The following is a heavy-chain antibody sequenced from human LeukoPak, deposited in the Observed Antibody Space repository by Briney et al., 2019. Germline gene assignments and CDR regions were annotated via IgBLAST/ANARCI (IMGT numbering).Heavy chain of an antibody. Sequence: MSGGSLRLSCAASGFTFSNAWMSWVRQAPGKGLEWVGRIKSKTDGGTTDYAAPVKGRFTISRDDSKNTLYLQMNSLKTEDTAVYYCTTDISGHSYGYFADYWGQGTLVTVSS. CDR3: TTDISGHSYGYFADY. V-gene: IGHV3-15*01. J-gene: IGHJ4*02. CDR2: IKSKTDGGTT. D-gene: IGHD5-18*01. CDR1: GFTFSNAW.